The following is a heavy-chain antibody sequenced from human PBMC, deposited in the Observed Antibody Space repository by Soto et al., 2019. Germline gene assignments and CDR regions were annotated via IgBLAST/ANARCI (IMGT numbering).Heavy chain of an antibody. J-gene: IGHJ5*02. Sequence: GASVKVSCKASGYRFTGYGLHWVRQAPGQGLQWMGWINPKSGATDYAQKFQGRVTMTREMSTNTAYLELSGLRSADTAVYYCARAASPYFDLLSAFHPWGQGTLVTVSS. CDR2: INPKSGAT. D-gene: IGHD3-9*01. CDR1: GYRFTGYG. CDR3: ARAASPYFDLLSAFHP. V-gene: IGHV1-2*02.